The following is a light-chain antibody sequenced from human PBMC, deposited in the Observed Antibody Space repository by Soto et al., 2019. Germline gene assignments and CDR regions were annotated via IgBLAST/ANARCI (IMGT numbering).Light chain of an antibody. J-gene: IGLJ1*01. V-gene: IGLV2-11*01. CDR1: SSDVGGYNS. CDR3: CSYAGSYTYV. CDR2: DVS. Sequence: QSALTQPRSVSGSPGQSVTISCTGTSSDVGGYNSVSWYQQLPGKAPKLMIYDVSKRPSGVPDRFSGSRSGNTASLTISGLQAEDEADYYCCSYAGSYTYVFGTGTKLTVL.